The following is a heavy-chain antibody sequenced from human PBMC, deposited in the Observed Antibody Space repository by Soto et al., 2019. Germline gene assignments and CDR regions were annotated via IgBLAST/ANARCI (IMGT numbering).Heavy chain of an antibody. D-gene: IGHD6-13*01. CDR3: AKDSSSWYGSGMDV. Sequence: GCLKPYCAASGASLSSNAISWVRQAPGKGLEWVSAISGSGGSTYYADSVKGRFTISRDNSKNTLYLQMNSLRAEDTAVYYSAKDSSSWYGSGMDVWGQGTKVTVS. CDR1: GASLSSNA. J-gene: IGHJ6*02. CDR2: ISGSGGST. V-gene: IGHV3-23*01.